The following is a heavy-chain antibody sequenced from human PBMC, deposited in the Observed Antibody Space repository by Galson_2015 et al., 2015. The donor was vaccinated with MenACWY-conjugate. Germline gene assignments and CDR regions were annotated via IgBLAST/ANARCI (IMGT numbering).Heavy chain of an antibody. CDR3: TRGNDGYSRFDP. J-gene: IGHJ5*02. V-gene: IGHV3-74*01. CDR2: ISPDGSVT. CDR1: GFTFNQYW. Sequence: SLRLSCAASGFTFNQYWMHWVRQAPGKGLVWVSRISPDGSVTNYADPVKGRFTLSRDNAKNTLYLQMNSLRGDDTAVYYCTRGNDGYSRFDPWGQGTLVTVSS. D-gene: IGHD5-24*01.